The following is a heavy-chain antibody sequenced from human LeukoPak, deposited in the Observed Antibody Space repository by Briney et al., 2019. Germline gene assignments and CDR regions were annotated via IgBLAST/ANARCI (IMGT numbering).Heavy chain of an antibody. CDR3: ARGGKATVVTM. Sequence: PSETLSLTCTVSGGSINSYYWSWIRQPAGKGLAWIGRIYSSGSTNYNPSLKSQVSMSVDTSKNQFSLKLTSVTAADTAVYYCARGGKATVVTMWGQGILVTVSS. V-gene: IGHV4-4*07. CDR1: GGSINSYY. J-gene: IGHJ4*02. CDR2: IYSSGST. D-gene: IGHD4-23*01.